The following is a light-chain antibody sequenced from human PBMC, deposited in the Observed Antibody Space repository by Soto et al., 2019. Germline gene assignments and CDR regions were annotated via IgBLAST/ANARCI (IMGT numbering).Light chain of an antibody. CDR3: QQYSTYPRT. CDR2: AAS. V-gene: IGKV1D-16*01. CDR1: QGISSC. J-gene: IGKJ4*01. Sequence: IQMTQSPSSLSASVGDRVTITCRASQGISSCLAWYQQKPGKAPKLLIYAASNLQTGVPSRFSGSGSGTDFTLTISSLQPADFATYYCQQYSTYPRTFGGGTKVDIK.